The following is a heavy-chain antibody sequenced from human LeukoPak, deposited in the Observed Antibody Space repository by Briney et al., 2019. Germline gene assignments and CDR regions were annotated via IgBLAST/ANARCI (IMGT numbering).Heavy chain of an antibody. V-gene: IGHV1-18*01. J-gene: IGHJ5*01. D-gene: IGHD4-17*01. CDR2: ISAYNGNT. CDR3: ARERLYGYYDS. CDR1: GYTFTSYG. Sequence: ASVKVSCKDSGYTFTSYGISWVRQAPGQGLEWMGWISAYNGNTNYAQKLQGRVTMTTDTSTRPAYMELRSLRSDDTAVYYCARERLYGYYDSWGQGTLVTVSS.